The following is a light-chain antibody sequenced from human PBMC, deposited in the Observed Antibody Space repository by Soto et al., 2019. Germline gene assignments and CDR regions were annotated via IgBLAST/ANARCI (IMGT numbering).Light chain of an antibody. Sequence: ETGMTQSAGTLSVSPGERATLSWRGSHTISSSYLAWYQQKTGQAPRLLMYGISRRATGIPDRFSGSGYGTEFTLTISSLQTDDFATYYCQHYNSYSEAFGQGTKVDIK. CDR3: QHYNSYSEA. CDR1: HTISSSY. CDR2: GIS. V-gene: IGKV3-20*01. J-gene: IGKJ1*01.